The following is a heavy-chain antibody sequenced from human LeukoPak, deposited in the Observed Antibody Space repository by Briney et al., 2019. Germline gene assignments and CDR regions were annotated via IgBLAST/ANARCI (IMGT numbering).Heavy chain of an antibody. Sequence: PSETLSLTCTVSGGSISSGGYSWSWIRQPPGKGLEWIGYIYHSGSTYYNPSLKSRVTISVDRSKNQFSLKLSSVTAADTAVYYCARCIAATHNWFDPWGQGTLVTVSS. CDR1: GGSISSGGYS. CDR3: ARCIAATHNWFDP. D-gene: IGHD6-13*01. V-gene: IGHV4-30-2*01. J-gene: IGHJ5*02. CDR2: IYHSGST.